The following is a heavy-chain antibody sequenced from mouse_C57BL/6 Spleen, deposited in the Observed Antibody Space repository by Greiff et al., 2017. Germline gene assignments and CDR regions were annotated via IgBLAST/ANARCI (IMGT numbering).Heavy chain of an antibody. V-gene: IGHV10-3*01. CDR3: VREGGSNSFDY. Sequence: GGGLVQPKGSLKLSCAASGFTFNTYAMHWVRQAPGKGLEWVARIRSKSSTYATYYADSVKDRFTISRDESQSMLYLQMNNLKTEDTAMYYCVREGGSNSFDYWGQGTTLTVSS. CDR2: IRSKSSTYAT. J-gene: IGHJ2*01. CDR1: GFTFNTYA. D-gene: IGHD5-1*01.